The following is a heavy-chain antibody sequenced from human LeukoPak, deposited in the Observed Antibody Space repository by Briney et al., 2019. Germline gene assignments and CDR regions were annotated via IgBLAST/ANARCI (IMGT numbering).Heavy chain of an antibody. J-gene: IGHJ5*02. V-gene: IGHV3-23*01. CDR2: ISGSGGST. CDR1: GFTFSSYA. Sequence: GGSLRLSCAASGFTFSSYAMSWVRQAPGKGLEWVSAISGSGGSTYYADSVKGRFTISRDNSKNTLYLQMNSLRAEDTAVYYCAYRTMVRGVIIARPWGQGTLVTVSS. D-gene: IGHD3-10*01. CDR3: AYRTMVRGVIIARP.